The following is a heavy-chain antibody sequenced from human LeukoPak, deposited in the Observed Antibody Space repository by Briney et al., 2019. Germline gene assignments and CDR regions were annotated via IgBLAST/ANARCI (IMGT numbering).Heavy chain of an antibody. CDR3: VREYSSSSGRAFDI. CDR1: GFTFSSYS. CDR2: ISSSSSYI. V-gene: IGHV3-21*06. Sequence: KTGGSLRLSCAASGFTFSSYSMNWVRQAPGKGLEWVSSISSSSSYIYYADSVKGRFTISRDNAKNTLYLQMNSLRAEDTAVYYCVREYSSSSGRAFDIWGQGTMVTVSP. J-gene: IGHJ3*02. D-gene: IGHD6-6*01.